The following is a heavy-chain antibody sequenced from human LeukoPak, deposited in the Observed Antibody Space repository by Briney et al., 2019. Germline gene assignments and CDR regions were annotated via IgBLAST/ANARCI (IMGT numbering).Heavy chain of an antibody. CDR2: ISASGST. CDR1: NGSISIYY. J-gene: IGHJ4*02. Sequence: SETLSLTCTVSNGSISIYYWSWVRQPAGKGLEWIGRISASGSTNYNPSLKSRVTMSLDTSKNQFSLKLSSVTAADTAMYYCAREITVTRPFDYWGPGTLVTVSS. V-gene: IGHV4-4*07. CDR3: AREITVTRPFDY. D-gene: IGHD4-17*01.